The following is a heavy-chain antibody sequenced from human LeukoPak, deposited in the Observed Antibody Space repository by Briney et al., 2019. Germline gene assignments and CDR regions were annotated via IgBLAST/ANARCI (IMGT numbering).Heavy chain of an antibody. J-gene: IGHJ4*02. V-gene: IGHV1-69*05. CDR2: IIPIFGTA. CDR3: ARDYYYDSSGYYPPNDY. CDR1: GGTFSSYA. Sequence: GSSVKVSCKASGGTFSSYAISWVRQAPGQGLEWMGRIIPIFGTANYAQKFQGRVTITTDESTSTAYMELSSLRSEDTAVYYCARDYYYDSSGYYPPNDYWGQGTPVTVSS. D-gene: IGHD3-22*01.